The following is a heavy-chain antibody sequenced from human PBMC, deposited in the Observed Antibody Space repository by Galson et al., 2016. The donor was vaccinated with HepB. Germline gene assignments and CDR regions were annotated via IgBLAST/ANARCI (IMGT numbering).Heavy chain of an antibody. Sequence: SLRLSCAASRFTFSRNAMHWVRQAPGKGLDWVAAISYDGRDKYYADSVKGRFTISRDNSRNMVYLEMNSLRPADTAVYYCARDPYGDNDAFDIWGQGTMVSVSS. CDR2: ISYDGRDK. V-gene: IGHV3-30-3*01. J-gene: IGHJ3*02. CDR1: RFTFSRNA. D-gene: IGHD4-17*01. CDR3: ARDPYGDNDAFDI.